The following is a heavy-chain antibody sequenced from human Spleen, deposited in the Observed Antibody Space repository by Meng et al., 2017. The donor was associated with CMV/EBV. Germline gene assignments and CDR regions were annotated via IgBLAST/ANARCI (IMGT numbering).Heavy chain of an antibody. D-gene: IGHD6-13*01. CDR2: ISSTSTYI. Sequence: GESLKISCAASGFTLMTYTMDWVRQAPGKGLEWVSSISSTSTYIYYRDSVKGRFTISRDNARDSLYLEMNSLRAEDTAVYYCARDRAYSSPAGLGYGMDVWGQGTTVTVSS. CDR1: GFTLMTYT. CDR3: ARDRAYSSPAGLGYGMDV. V-gene: IGHV3-21*01. J-gene: IGHJ6*02.